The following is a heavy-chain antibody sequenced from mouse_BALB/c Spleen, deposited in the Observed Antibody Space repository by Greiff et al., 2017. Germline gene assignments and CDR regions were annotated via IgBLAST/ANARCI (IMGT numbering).Heavy chain of an antibody. CDR1: GYSFTGYY. CDR2: IYPYNGFS. CDR3: ARSKGWFHYAMDY. J-gene: IGHJ4*01. D-gene: IGHD2-3*01. V-gene: IGHV1-31*01. Sequence: VQLQQSRPELVKPGASVKISCKASGYSFTGYYMHWVKQSHGKSLEWIGYIYPYNGFSSYNQKFKGKATLTVDKSSSTAYMELSSLTSEDTAVYYCARSKGWFHYAMDYWGQGTSVTVSS.